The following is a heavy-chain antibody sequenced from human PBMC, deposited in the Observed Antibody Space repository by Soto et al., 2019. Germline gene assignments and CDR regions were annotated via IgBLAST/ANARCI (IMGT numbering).Heavy chain of an antibody. CDR1: GGSICSYY. V-gene: IGHV4-59*01. CDR2: IYYSGST. Sequence: SETLSLTRTVGGGSICSYYRSWIRQPPGKGLEWIGYIYYSGSTNYNPSLKSRVTISVDTSKNQFSLKLSSVTAADTAVYYCARDIRDYYDSSGYSEVSYYYGMDVWGQGTTVNVS. CDR3: ARDIRDYYDSSGYSEVSYYYGMDV. J-gene: IGHJ6*02. D-gene: IGHD3-22*01.